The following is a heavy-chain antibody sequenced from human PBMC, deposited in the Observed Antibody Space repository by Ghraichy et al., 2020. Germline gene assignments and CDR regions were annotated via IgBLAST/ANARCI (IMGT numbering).Heavy chain of an antibody. CDR1: GFTFSSYS. CDR2: ISSSSSYI. V-gene: IGHV3-21*01. Sequence: GGSLRLSCAASGFTFSSYSMNWVRQAPGKGLEWVSSISSSSSYIYYADSVKGRFTISRDNAKNSLYLQMNSLRAEDTAVYYCARGGLLWFRELLYWGQGTLVTVSS. CDR3: ARGGLLWFRELLY. D-gene: IGHD3-10*01. J-gene: IGHJ4*02.